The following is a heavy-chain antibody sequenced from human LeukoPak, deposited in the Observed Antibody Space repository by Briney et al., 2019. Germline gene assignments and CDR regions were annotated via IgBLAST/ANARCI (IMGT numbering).Heavy chain of an antibody. CDR1: GYSFAIYW. J-gene: IGHJ4*02. V-gene: IGHV5-51*01. Sequence: GESLKISRQGSGYSFAIYWIAWVRQMPGKGLEWMGIIYPGDSDTRYSPSFQGQVTISADKSITAAYLQWSSLKASDTAMYYCARLGGLTVLNYSDYWVQGTLVTVSS. CDR2: IYPGDSDT. CDR3: ARLGGLTVLNYSDY. D-gene: IGHD4-17*01.